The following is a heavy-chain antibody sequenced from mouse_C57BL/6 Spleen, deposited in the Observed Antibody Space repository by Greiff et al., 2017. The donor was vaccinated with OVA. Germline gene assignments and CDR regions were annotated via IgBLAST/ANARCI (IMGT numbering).Heavy chain of an antibody. V-gene: IGHV3-6*01. Sequence: EVQLQESGPGLVKPSQSLSLTCSVTGYSITSGYYWNWIRQFPGNKLEWMGYISYDGSNNYNPSLKNRISITRDTSKNQFFLKLNSVTTEDTATYYCALDGYYPFAYWGQGTLVTVSA. J-gene: IGHJ3*01. D-gene: IGHD2-3*01. CDR3: ALDGYYPFAY. CDR2: ISYDGSN. CDR1: GYSITSGYY.